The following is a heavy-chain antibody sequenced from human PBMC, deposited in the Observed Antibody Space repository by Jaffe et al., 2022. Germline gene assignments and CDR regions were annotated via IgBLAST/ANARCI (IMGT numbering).Heavy chain of an antibody. J-gene: IGHJ6*03. D-gene: IGHD6-13*01. V-gene: IGHV4-59*01. CDR2: IYYSGST. CDR1: GGSISSYY. CDR3: ARGAAAPYYYYYMDV. Sequence: QVQLQESGPGLVKPSETLSLTCTVSGGSISSYYWSWIRQPPGKGLEWIGYIYYSGSTNYNPSLKSRVTISVDTSKNQFSLKLSSVTAADTAVYYCARGAAAPYYYYYMDVWGKGTTVTVSS.